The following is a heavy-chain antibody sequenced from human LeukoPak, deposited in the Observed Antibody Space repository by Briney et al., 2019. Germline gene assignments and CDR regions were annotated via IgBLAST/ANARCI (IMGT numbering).Heavy chain of an antibody. J-gene: IGHJ3*02. CDR2: INSDGSST. D-gene: IGHD3-3*01. Sequence: VGSLRLSCAASGFTFSSYWMHWVRQAPGKGLVWVSLINSDGSSTIYADSVKGRFTISRDNAKNTLYLQMNSLRAEDTAVYYCAGGLTIFGVLNDALDIWGQGTMVTVSS. CDR1: GFTFSSYW. V-gene: IGHV3-74*01. CDR3: AGGLTIFGVLNDALDI.